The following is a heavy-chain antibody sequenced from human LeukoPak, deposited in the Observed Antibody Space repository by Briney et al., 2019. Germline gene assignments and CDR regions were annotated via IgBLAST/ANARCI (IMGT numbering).Heavy chain of an antibody. Sequence: GGSLRLSCAASGFTFSSYAMNWVRQAPGKGLEWVSAISGSSGSTYYADSVKGRFTISRDNSRNTLYLQMNSLRAEDTAVYYCATPSNYFDYWGQGTLVTVSS. CDR3: ATPSNYFDY. D-gene: IGHD2-2*01. J-gene: IGHJ4*02. CDR2: ISGSSGST. V-gene: IGHV3-23*01. CDR1: GFTFSSYA.